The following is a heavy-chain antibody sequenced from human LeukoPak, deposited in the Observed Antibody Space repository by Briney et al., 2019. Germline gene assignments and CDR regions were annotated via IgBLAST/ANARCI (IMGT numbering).Heavy chain of an antibody. CDR3: ARDRYGGSHGGDFDY. V-gene: IGHV1-46*01. Sequence: ASVKVSYKASGYTFTSYYMHWVRQAPGQGLEWMGVINPSGGSASYAQKFQGRVTMTRDTSTSTVYTELSSLRSEDTAVYYCARDRYGGSHGGDFDYWGQGSLVTVSS. D-gene: IGHD1-26*01. CDR1: GYTFTSYY. CDR2: INPSGGSA. J-gene: IGHJ4*02.